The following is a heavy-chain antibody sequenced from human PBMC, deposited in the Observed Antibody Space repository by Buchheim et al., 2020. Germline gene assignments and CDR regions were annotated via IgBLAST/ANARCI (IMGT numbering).Heavy chain of an antibody. CDR1: STSGMC. J-gene: IGHJ5*02. D-gene: IGHD6-6*01. Sequence: STSGMCVSWIRQPPGKALEWLALIDWDEDKYYSTSLKTRLTISKDTSKNQVVLTMTNMDPVDTATYSCARNPGRYSSSSVWFDPWGQGTL. V-gene: IGHV2-70*01. CDR2: IDWDEDK. CDR3: ARNPGRYSSSSVWFDP.